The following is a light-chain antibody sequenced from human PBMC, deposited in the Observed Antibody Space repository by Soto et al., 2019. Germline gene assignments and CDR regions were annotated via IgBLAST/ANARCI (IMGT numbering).Light chain of an antibody. CDR1: STDVGGYNY. V-gene: IGLV2-14*01. CDR2: EVN. CDR3: GSYTSTDTPFV. J-gene: IGLJ1*01. Sequence: QSVLAQPSSVSGSPGQSITISCTGTSTDVGGYNYVSWYQHHPGKGPKLIIYEVNNRPPGVSDRFSGSKSGNKASLTISKLEAEDESDYYCGSYTSTDTPFVFGTGTKVTV.